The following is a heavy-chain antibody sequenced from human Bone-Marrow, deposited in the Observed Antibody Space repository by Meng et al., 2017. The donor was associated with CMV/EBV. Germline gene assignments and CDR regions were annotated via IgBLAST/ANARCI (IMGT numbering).Heavy chain of an antibody. CDR1: GFTFSSYA. CDR3: ARDQSHNTTGTLYYYYYGMDV. J-gene: IGHJ6*02. Sequence: GESLKISCAASGFTFSSYAMHWVRQAPGKGLEWVAVISYDGSNKYYADSVKGRFTISRDNSKNTLYLQMNSLRAEDTAVYYCARDQSHNTTGTLYYYYYGMDVWGQGITVTVSS. V-gene: IGHV3-30-3*01. CDR2: ISYDGSNK. D-gene: IGHD1-1*01.